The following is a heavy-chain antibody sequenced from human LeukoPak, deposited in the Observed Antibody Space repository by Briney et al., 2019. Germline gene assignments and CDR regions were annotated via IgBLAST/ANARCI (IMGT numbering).Heavy chain of an antibody. CDR2: INTGNGNT. CDR3: ARETNWFDP. J-gene: IGHJ5*02. V-gene: IGHV1-3*03. Sequence: ASVKVSCKASGYTFTSYAMHWVRQAPGQRLEWMGWINTGNGNTKYSQEFQGRVTITADKSTSTAYMELSSLRSEDTAVYYCARETNWFDPWGQGTLVTVSS. CDR1: GYTFTSYA.